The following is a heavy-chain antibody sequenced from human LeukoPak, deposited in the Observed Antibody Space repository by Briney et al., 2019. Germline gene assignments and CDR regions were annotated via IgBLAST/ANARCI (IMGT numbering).Heavy chain of an antibody. J-gene: IGHJ5*02. D-gene: IGHD1-26*01. Sequence: GSVKVSCKASGYTFTSYGISWVRQAPGQGLEWMGWISAYNGNTNYAQKLQGRVTMTTDTSTNTAYMELRSLRFDDTAVYYCARFLPQKWELPGKWLDPWGQGALVTVSS. CDR3: ARFLPQKWELPGKWLDP. V-gene: IGHV1-18*01. CDR2: ISAYNGNT. CDR1: GYTFTSYG.